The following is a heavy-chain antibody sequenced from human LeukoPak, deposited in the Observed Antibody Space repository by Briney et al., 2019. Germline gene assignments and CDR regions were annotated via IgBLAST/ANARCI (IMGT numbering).Heavy chain of an antibody. D-gene: IGHD3-3*01. CDR2: INPNSGGT. CDR3: ARDLGGDFWSGSEPGGAFDI. CDR1: GYTFTGYY. Sequence: ASVKVSCKASGYTFTGYYMHLVRQAPGQGLEWMGWINPNSGGTNYAQKFQGRVTMTRDTSISTAYMELSRLRSDDTAVYYCARDLGGDFWSGSEPGGAFDIWGQGTMVTVSS. J-gene: IGHJ3*02. V-gene: IGHV1-2*02.